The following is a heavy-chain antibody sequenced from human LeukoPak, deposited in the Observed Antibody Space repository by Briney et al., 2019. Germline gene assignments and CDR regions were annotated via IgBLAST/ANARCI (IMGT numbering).Heavy chain of an antibody. Sequence: ASVKVSCKASRYTFTSYYMHWVRQAPGQGLEWMGIINPSGGSTSYAQKFQGRVTMTRDMSTSTVYMGLSSLRSEDTAVYYCARAPSDLYSSSWYGVDYWGQGTLVTVSS. CDR2: INPSGGST. V-gene: IGHV1-46*01. D-gene: IGHD6-13*01. CDR1: RYTFTSYY. J-gene: IGHJ4*02. CDR3: ARAPSDLYSSSWYGVDY.